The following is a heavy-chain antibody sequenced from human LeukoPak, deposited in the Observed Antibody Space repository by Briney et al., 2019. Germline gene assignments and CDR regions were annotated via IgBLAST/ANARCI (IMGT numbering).Heavy chain of an antibody. CDR3: ARVPGDY. J-gene: IGHJ4*02. CDR1: GVTFSSYS. V-gene: IGHV3-21*06. CDR2: IGTSSNYI. Sequence: PGGSLRLSCAVSGVTFSSYSINWVRKAPGKGLEWLSSIGTSSNYISYADSVKGRFTISRDNAKNTLYLQMNSLRAEDTAVYYCARVPGDYWGQGTLVTVSS.